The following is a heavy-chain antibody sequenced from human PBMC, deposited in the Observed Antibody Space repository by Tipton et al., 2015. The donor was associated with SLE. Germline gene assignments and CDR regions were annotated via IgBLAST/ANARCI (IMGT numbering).Heavy chain of an antibody. CDR2: TYYRSKWYS. D-gene: IGHD2-2*02. CDR1: GDSVSTNSAA. CDR3: ARGFLYDGFQV. V-gene: IGHV6-1*01. Sequence: GLVKPSQTLSLTCAISGDSVSTNSAAWTWIRQSPSRGLEWLGRTYYRSKWYSDYAVSAKSRIIINPDTSKNQFSLQLTSVTPEDTAVYYCARGFLYDGFQVWGQGTLVTVSS. J-gene: IGHJ1*01.